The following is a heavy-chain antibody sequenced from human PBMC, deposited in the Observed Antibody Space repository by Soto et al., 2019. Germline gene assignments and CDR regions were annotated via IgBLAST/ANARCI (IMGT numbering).Heavy chain of an antibody. CDR1: VGSISSSSFP. CDR3: ARGERAAGTDWWFDP. CDR2: IYYIGGT. D-gene: IGHD6-13*01. V-gene: IGHV4-39*01. J-gene: IGHJ5*02. Sequence: QLQLQESGPVLVKPPEPLSLPCTVSVGSISSSSFPWGWFRQPPGKGQGWIGMIYYIGGTSYGPSLKCRVTISVDTSKNQSSLKISTVTAADTAVYYCARGERAAGTDWWFDPWGQGTLVTVSS.